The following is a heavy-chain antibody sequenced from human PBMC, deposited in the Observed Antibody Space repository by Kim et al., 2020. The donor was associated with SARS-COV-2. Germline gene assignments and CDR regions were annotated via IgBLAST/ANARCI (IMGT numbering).Heavy chain of an antibody. J-gene: IGHJ4*02. CDR2: IWYDGSNK. D-gene: IGHD5-12*01. CDR3: AKEARFIVANTFDY. V-gene: IGHV3-33*06. CDR1: GFTFSSYG. Sequence: GGSLRLSCAASGFTFSSYGMHWVRQAPGKGLEWVAVIWYDGSNKYYADSVKGRFTISRDNSKNTLYLQMNSLRAEDTAVYYCAKEARFIVANTFDYWGQGTLVTVSS.